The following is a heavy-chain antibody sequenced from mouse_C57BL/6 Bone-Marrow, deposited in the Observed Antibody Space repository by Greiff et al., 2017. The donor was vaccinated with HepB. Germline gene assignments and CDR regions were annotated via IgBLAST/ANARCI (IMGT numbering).Heavy chain of an antibody. CDR3: AREYAMDY. J-gene: IGHJ4*01. Sequence: VQLQQPGAELVMPGASVKLSCKASGYTFTSYWMHWVKQRPGQGLEWIGEIDPSDSYTNYNQKFKGKSTLTVDKSSSTAYMQLSSLTSEDSAVYYCAREYAMDYWGGGTAVTVSS. CDR2: IDPSDSYT. V-gene: IGHV1-69*01. CDR1: GYTFTSYW.